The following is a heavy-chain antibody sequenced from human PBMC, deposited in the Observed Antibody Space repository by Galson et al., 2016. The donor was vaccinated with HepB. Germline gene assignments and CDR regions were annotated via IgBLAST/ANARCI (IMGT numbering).Heavy chain of an antibody. D-gene: IGHD3-10*01. CDR2: ISGSGDNT. CDR1: GFTFSDHA. Sequence: SLRLSCAASGFTFSDHAMHWVRRAPGKGLDYVSAISGSGDNTHYADSVKGRFTISRDNSKTTLYLQMSSLSAEDAAIYYCAKDRLGYYDSGSPFDYWGQGTLVTVSS. V-gene: IGHV3-64D*08. CDR3: AKDRLGYYDSGSPFDY. J-gene: IGHJ4*02.